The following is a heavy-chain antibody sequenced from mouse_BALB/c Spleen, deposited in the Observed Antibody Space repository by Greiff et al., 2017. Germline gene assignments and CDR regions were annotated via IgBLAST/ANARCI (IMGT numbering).Heavy chain of an antibody. CDR1: GFTFSSYA. CDR2: ISSGGST. V-gene: IGHV5-6-5*01. D-gene: IGHD2-14*01. J-gene: IGHJ3*01. Sequence: EVQLVESGGSFVKPGGSLKLSCAASGFTFSSYAMSWVRQTPEKRLEWVASISSGGSTYYPDSVKGRFTISRDNARNILYLQMSSLRSEDTAMYYCARQGYDEAWFAYWGQGTLVTVSA. CDR3: ARQGYDEAWFAY.